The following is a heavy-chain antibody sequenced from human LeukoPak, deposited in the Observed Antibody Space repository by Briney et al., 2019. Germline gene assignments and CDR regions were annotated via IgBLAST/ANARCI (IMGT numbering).Heavy chain of an antibody. J-gene: IGHJ5*02. CDR2: IYYSGST. CDR1: GGSISSYY. V-gene: IGHV4-59*01. Sequence: SETLSLTCTVAGGSISSYYWSWIRRPPGKGLEWIGYIYYSGSTNYNPPLKSRVTISVDTSKNQFSLKLSSVTAADTAVYYCARHGYSSGSLAWFDPWGQGTQVTVSS. D-gene: IGHD6-19*01. CDR3: ARHGYSSGSLAWFDP.